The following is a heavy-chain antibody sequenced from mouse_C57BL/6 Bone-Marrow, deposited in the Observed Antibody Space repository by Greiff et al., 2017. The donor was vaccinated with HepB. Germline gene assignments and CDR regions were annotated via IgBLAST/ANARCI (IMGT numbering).Heavy chain of an antibody. J-gene: IGHJ3*01. CDR2: IDPSDSYT. V-gene: IGHV1-50*01. CDR1: GYTFTSYW. D-gene: IGHD2-14*01. Sequence: QVQLQQPGAELVKPGASVKLSCKASGYTFTSYWMQWVKQRPGQGLEWIGEIDPSDSYTNYNQKFKGKATLTVDTSSSTAYMQLSSLTSEDSAVYYCAGYFAYWGQGTLVTVSA. CDR3: AGYFAY.